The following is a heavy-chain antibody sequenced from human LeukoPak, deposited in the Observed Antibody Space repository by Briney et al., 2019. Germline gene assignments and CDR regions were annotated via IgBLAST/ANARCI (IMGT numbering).Heavy chain of an antibody. D-gene: IGHD6-13*01. Sequence: SVKVSCKASGGTFSSYAISWVRQAPGQGLEWMGGILPIFGRANYAQKFPGRVTITTGESTSTAYMELSSLRSADTAVYYCARVQQLVRGANWFDPWGQGTLVTVSS. CDR1: GGTFSSYA. V-gene: IGHV1-69*05. CDR3: ARVQQLVRGANWFDP. CDR2: ILPIFGRA. J-gene: IGHJ5*02.